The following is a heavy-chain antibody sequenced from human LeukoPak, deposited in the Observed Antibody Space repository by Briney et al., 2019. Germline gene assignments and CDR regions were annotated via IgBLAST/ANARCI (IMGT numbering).Heavy chain of an antibody. CDR2: INPNSGGT. J-gene: IGHJ4*02. D-gene: IGHD3-22*01. CDR3: ARVWYDSSGYWLNDY. Sequence: GVSVKVSCKASGYTFTGYYMHWVRQAPGQGLEWMGRINPNSGGTNYAQKFQGRVTMTRDTSISTAYMELSRLRSDDTAVYYCARVWYDSSGYWLNDYWGQGTLVTVSS. CDR1: GYTFTGYY. V-gene: IGHV1-2*06.